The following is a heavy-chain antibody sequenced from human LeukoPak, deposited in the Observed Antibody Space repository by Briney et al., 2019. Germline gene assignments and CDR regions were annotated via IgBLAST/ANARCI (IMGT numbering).Heavy chain of an antibody. Sequence: SETLSLTCTLSGGSISSYYWSWIRQPPGKGLEWIGYIYYSGSTNYNPSLKSRVTISVDTSKNQFSLKLSSVTAADTAVYYCARTPTRAFDIWGQGTMVTVSS. CDR2: IYYSGST. D-gene: IGHD5-12*01. J-gene: IGHJ3*02. CDR3: ARTPTRAFDI. CDR1: GGSISSYY. V-gene: IGHV4-59*01.